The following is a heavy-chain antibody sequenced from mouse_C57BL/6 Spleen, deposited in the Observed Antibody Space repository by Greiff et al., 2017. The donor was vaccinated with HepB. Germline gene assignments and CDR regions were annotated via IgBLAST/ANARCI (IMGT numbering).Heavy chain of an antibody. J-gene: IGHJ2*01. V-gene: IGHV1-15*01. Sequence: VQLVESGAELVRPGASVTLSCKASGYTFTDYEMHWVKQTPVHGLEWIGAIDPETGGTAYNQKFKGKAILTADKSSSTAYMELRSLTSEDSAVYYCTRLLWDYWGQGTTLTVSS. D-gene: IGHD1-1*02. CDR2: IDPETGGT. CDR1: GYTFTDYE. CDR3: TRLLWDY.